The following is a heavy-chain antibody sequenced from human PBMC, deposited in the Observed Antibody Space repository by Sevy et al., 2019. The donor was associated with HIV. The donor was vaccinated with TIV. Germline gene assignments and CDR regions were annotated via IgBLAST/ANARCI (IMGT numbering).Heavy chain of an antibody. CDR2: IYSGGGT. J-gene: IGHJ4*02. V-gene: IGHV3-53*01. CDR1: GFAVSSNY. Sequence: GGSLRLSCAASGFAVSSNYISWVRQAPGKGLEWVSVIYSGGGTYFADSVKGRFSISRDNSKNTVYLKMNNLRAEDTAVYYCARVSGYCSSTSCYEDSWGQGILVTVSS. D-gene: IGHD2-2*01. CDR3: ARVSGYCSSTSCYEDS.